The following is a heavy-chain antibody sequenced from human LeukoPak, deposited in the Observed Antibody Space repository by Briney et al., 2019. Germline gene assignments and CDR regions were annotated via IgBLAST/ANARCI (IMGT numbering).Heavy chain of an antibody. Sequence: GESLKISCKASGYSFTNYWIGWVRQMPGKGLEWMGIIYPGDSDTRYSPSFQGQVTISADKSISTAYLQWTSLKASDTAMYYCARHIEPPSGYYYVPDYWGQGTLVTVSS. CDR3: ARHIEPPSGYYYVPDY. J-gene: IGHJ4*02. CDR2: IYPGDSDT. V-gene: IGHV5-51*01. D-gene: IGHD3-22*01. CDR1: GYSFTNYW.